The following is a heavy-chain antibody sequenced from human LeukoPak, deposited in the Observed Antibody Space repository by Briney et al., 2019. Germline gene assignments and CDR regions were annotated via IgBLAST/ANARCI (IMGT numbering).Heavy chain of an antibody. J-gene: IGHJ5*02. D-gene: IGHD3-10*01. V-gene: IGHV4-31*03. CDR3: ARAYYGSGNCWFDP. CDR2: IYYSGST. Sequence: SQTLSLTCTVSGGSISSGGYYWSWIRQHPGKGLEWIGYIYYSGSTYYNPSLKSRVTISVDTSKNQFSLKLSSVTAADTAVYYCARAYYGSGNCWFDPWGQGTLVTVSS. CDR1: GGSISSGGYY.